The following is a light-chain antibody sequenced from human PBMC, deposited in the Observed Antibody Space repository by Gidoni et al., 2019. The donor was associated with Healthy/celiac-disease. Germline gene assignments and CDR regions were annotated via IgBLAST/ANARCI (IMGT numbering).Light chain of an antibody. J-gene: IGLJ3*02. V-gene: IGLV2-8*01. CDR2: DVI. Sequence: QSALTQPPSASGSLGQSVTISCTGTRSDVGGFDHVAWSQHHPGKAPKLLIYDVIKRPSGVPDRFSASKSGNTASLTVSGLQAEDDADYYCSSFGGNRNWVFGGGTKLTVL. CDR1: RSDVGGFDH. CDR3: SSFGGNRNWV.